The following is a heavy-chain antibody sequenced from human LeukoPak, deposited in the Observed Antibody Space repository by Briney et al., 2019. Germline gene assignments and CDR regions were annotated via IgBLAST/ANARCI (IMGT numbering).Heavy chain of an antibody. J-gene: IGHJ3*02. CDR1: GYTFTSYD. D-gene: IGHD3-10*01. CDR2: MNPNSGNT. CDR3: ARARGGYRAFDI. Sequence: ASVKVSCKASGYTFTSYDINWVRQATGQGLEWMGWMNPNSGNTGYAQKFQGRVTMTRNTSISTAYMELSSLRSEDTAGYYCARARGGYRAFDIWGQGTMVTVSS. V-gene: IGHV1-8*01.